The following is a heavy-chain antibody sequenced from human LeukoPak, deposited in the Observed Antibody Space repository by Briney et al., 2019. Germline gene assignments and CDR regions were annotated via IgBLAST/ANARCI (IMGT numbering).Heavy chain of an antibody. V-gene: IGHV4-4*07. J-gene: IGHJ5*02. CDR1: GVSISTSY. CDR2: IDTSGTT. CDR3: ATGPTWLDP. Sequence: PSETLSLTCSVSGVSISTSYWNWIRQPAGKGLEWMGRIDTSGTTNYTPSLWSRVTMSVDTSKHQFALNLRSVAAADTGVYCCATGPTWLDPWGQGTLVTVSS.